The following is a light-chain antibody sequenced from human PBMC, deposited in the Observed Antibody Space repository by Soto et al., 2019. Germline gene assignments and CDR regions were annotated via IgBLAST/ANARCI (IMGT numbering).Light chain of an antibody. CDR1: QSISGN. Sequence: ELMMTQSPATLSVSPGERATLSCRASQSISGNIAWYQQKPGQAPRLLIYAASIRASGIPARFSGTGFGREFTLSISSLQSEDSAVYYCQEYNSWNLISFGQGTRLQIK. V-gene: IGKV3-15*01. CDR3: QEYNSWNLIS. CDR2: AAS. J-gene: IGKJ5*01.